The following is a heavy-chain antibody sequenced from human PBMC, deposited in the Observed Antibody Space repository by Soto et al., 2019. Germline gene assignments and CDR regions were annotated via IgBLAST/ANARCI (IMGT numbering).Heavy chain of an antibody. CDR2: IYHSGST. Sequence: TLSLTCAVSGGSISSSHWWGWVRQAPGKGLEWIGEIYHSGSTNYNPSLKSRIAMSVDKSKNQFSVNLSSVTAADTAVYYCVRDADETAIVPAPWLVWGRGTVVTVSS. D-gene: IGHD2-21*02. J-gene: IGHJ2*01. CDR3: VRDADETAIVPAPWLV. CDR1: GGSISSSHW. V-gene: IGHV4-4*02.